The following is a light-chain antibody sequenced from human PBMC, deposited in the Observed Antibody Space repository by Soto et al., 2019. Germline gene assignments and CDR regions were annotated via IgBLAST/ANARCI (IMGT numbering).Light chain of an antibody. V-gene: IGLV2-18*01. J-gene: IGLJ1*01. Sequence: QSALTQPPSVSGSPGQSVTISCTGTSSDVGSNNRVSWYQQPPGTAPKVMIYDVSNRPSGVPDRFSGSTSGDTASLTISGLQAEDEADYYCCLFTSANTYVFGTGTKLTVL. CDR3: CLFTSANTYV. CDR2: DVS. CDR1: SSDVGSNNR.